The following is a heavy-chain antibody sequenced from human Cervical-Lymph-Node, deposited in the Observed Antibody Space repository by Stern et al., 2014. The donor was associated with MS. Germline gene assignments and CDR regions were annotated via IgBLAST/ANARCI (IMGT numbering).Heavy chain of an antibody. CDR1: GGSISSGNYY. CDR2: IYSSGST. Sequence: QVQLQESGPGLVKPSQTLSLTCTVSGGSISSGNYYWSWIRQPAGEGLEWIGRIYSSGSTQYNPPLKSRVTISADTSTNQFSLRRSFVTAADTAVYYCARGNYDVLTDNGGHGFDIWGQGTMVTVSS. J-gene: IGHJ3*02. D-gene: IGHD3-9*01. CDR3: ARGNYDVLTDNGGHGFDI. V-gene: IGHV4-61*02.